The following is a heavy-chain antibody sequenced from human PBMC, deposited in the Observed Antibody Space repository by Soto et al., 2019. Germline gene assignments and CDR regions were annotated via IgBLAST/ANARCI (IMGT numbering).Heavy chain of an antibody. CDR1: GFTFSNYG. D-gene: IGHD3-10*01. Sequence: QVQLVESGGGVVQPGRSLRLSCAASGFTFSNYGMHWVRQAPGKGLEWVAIIWYDGSNEYCADSVKGRFTISRDNSRNTLYLQLNSLRAEDTAVYNCARVRGRFYGSGSYDGVDVWGQGTTVTVSS. CDR3: ARVRGRFYGSGSYDGVDV. V-gene: IGHV3-33*01. J-gene: IGHJ6*02. CDR2: IWYDGSNE.